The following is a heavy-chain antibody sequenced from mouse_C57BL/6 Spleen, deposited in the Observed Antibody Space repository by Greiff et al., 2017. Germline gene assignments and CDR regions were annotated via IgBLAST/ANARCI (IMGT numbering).Heavy chain of an antibody. CDR3: ARDYYGRAMDY. Sequence: QVQLQESGPELVKPGASVKISCKASGYAFSSSWMNWVKQRPGKGLEWIGRIYPGDGDTNYNGKFKGKATLTADKSSSTAYIQLSSLTSEDAAVYFCARDYYGRAMDYWGQGTSVTVSS. V-gene: IGHV1-82*01. CDR2: IYPGDGDT. J-gene: IGHJ4*01. D-gene: IGHD1-1*01. CDR1: GYAFSSSW.